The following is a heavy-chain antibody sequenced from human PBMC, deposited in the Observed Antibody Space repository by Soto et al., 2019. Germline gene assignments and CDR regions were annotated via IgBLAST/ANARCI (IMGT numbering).Heavy chain of an antibody. CDR2: ISGSGGST. J-gene: IGHJ3*02. CDR3: AKDIIGGLWFGELIPPCCAFDI. D-gene: IGHD3-10*01. V-gene: IGHV3-23*01. Sequence: EVHLLESGGGWVQPGGSLRLSCAASGFTFSSYAMSWVRQAPGKGLEWVSAISGSGGSTYYADSVKGRFTISRDNSKNTLYLQMNSLRAEDTAVYYCAKDIIGGLWFGELIPPCCAFDIWGQGTMVTVSS. CDR1: GFTFSSYA.